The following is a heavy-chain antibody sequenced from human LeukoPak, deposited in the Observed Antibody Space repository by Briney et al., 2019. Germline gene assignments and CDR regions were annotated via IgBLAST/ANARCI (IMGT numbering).Heavy chain of an antibody. CDR3: ARDSGTSGEVKFDP. Sequence: PSETLSLTCTVSGGPITTYYLSWIRQSAGMGLEWIGRISGSGVITYNPSLKSRVILSLDTSNNHFSLKLISVTAADTAVYYCARDSGTSGEVKFDPWGQGMLVTVSS. CDR2: ISGSGVI. D-gene: IGHD3-10*01. J-gene: IGHJ5*02. CDR1: GGPITTYY. V-gene: IGHV4-4*07.